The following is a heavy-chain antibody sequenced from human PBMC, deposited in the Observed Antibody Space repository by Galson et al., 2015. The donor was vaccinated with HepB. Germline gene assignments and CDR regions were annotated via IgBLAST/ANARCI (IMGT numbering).Heavy chain of an antibody. V-gene: IGHV3-9*01. CDR3: AKDIRYSSSSGFDY. CDR1: GFIFGDYA. D-gene: IGHD6-6*01. J-gene: IGHJ4*02. CDR2: ISWNSGSI. Sequence: SLRLSCAVSGFIFGDYAMHWVRQAPGKGLEWVSGISWNSGSIGYADSVKGRFTISRDNARNSLYLQMNSLRAEDTAFYYCAKDIRYSSSSGFDYWGRGTLVTVSS.